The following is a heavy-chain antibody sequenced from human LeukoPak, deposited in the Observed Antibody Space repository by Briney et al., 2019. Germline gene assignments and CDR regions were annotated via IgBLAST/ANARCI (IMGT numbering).Heavy chain of an antibody. J-gene: IGHJ4*02. CDR3: ARDWSFYYDSSGYSIDY. Sequence: GASVKVSCKASGYTFTGYYMHWVRQAPGQGLEWMGWINPNSGGTNYAQKFQGRVTMTRDTSISTAYMELSRLRSDDTAVYYCARDWSFYYDSSGYSIDYWGQGTLVTVSS. CDR1: GYTFTGYY. V-gene: IGHV1-2*02. CDR2: INPNSGGT. D-gene: IGHD3-22*01.